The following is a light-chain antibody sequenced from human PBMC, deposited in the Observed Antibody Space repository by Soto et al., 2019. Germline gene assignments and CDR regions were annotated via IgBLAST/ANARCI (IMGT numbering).Light chain of an antibody. CDR3: HQRYVWLT. CDR1: QTINNN. V-gene: IGKV3-11*01. Sequence: VMTKAPATLSVSPRERATLSCRASQTINNNVAWYQLKDGQVPRLLIYGASNRATGTPARFSGSGSGTDFTLTISSLEPEDSAVYYCHQRYVWLTFGGGTKVDTK. CDR2: GAS. J-gene: IGKJ4*01.